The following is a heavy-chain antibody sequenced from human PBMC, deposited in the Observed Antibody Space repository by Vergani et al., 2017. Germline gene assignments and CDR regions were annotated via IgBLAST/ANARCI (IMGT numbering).Heavy chain of an antibody. Sequence: QVQLVQSGAEVKKPGASVKVSCKASGYTFTSYGISWVRQAPGQGLEWMGWISAYNGNTNYAQKLQGRVTMTTDTSTSTAYMELRSLRSGDTAVYYCARARGGHCGGDCYQYYFDYWGQGTLVTVSS. CDR1: GYTFTSYG. D-gene: IGHD2-21*02. CDR3: ARARGGHCGGDCYQYYFDY. J-gene: IGHJ4*02. CDR2: ISAYNGNT. V-gene: IGHV1-18*01.